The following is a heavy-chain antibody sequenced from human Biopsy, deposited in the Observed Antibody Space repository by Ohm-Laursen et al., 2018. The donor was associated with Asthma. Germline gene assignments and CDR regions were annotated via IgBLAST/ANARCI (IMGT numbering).Heavy chain of an antibody. J-gene: IGHJ4*02. CDR3: AKVRSDWVITESFDY. CDR2: ISWSSATI. V-gene: IGHV3-9*01. D-gene: IGHD3-22*01. CDR1: GFKFDEYT. Sequence: SLRLSCAASGFKFDEYTMHWVRQAPGKGLEWVSGISWSSATIGYADSVEGRFTISRDNAKNSVFLHMDSLRPEDTAFYYCAKVRSDWVITESFDYWGQGVLVTVSS.